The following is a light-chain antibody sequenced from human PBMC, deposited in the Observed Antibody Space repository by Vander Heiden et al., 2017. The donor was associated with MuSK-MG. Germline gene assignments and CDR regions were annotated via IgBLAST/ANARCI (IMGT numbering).Light chain of an antibody. CDR1: SSNIGAGYD. CDR2: GNS. J-gene: IGLJ1*01. CDR3: QSYDSSLSGCYV. Sequence: QSVLTQPPSVSGAPGQRVTISCTGSSSNIGAGYDVHWYQQLPGTAPKLLIYGNSNRPSGVPDRFSGSKSGTSASQAITGLQAEDEADYYCQSYDSSLSGCYVFGTGTKVTVL. V-gene: IGLV1-40*01.